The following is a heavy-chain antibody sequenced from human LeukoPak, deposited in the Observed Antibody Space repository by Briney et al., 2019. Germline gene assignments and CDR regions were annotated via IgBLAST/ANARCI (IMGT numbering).Heavy chain of an antibody. J-gene: IGHJ4*02. CDR2: INPNSGGT. CDR3: ARDLLPYCSSTSCYAFDY. D-gene: IGHD2-2*01. Sequence: ASVKVSCKASGYTFTGYYMHWVRQAPGQGLEWMGWINPNSGGTNYAQKFQGRVTMTRDTSISTAYMELRSLRSDDTAVYYCARDLLPYCSSTSCYAFDYWGQGTLVTVSS. V-gene: IGHV1-2*02. CDR1: GYTFTGYY.